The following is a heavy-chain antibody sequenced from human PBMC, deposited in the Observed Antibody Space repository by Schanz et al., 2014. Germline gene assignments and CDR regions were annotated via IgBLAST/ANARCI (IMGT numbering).Heavy chain of an antibody. V-gene: IGHV1-46*03. CDR2: INPSEGGT. D-gene: IGHD3-10*01. CDR3: ARGGAMVQGITFAY. J-gene: IGHJ4*02. CDR1: GYTFTNFY. Sequence: QVQLVQSGAEVKKPGASVKVSCKASGYTFTNFYIHWVRQAPGQGLEWVGIINPSEGGTSFPQKFKDRLTMTRDTSTSTFCRELSNLRSEDTAVYYCARGGAMVQGITFAYWGQGSLVTVSA.